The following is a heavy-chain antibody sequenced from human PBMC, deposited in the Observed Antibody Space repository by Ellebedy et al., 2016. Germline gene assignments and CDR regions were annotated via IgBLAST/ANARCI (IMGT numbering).Heavy chain of an antibody. CDR2: AYYDGSS. CDR1: GGSISSSIYY. CDR3: ARHGVGARLRGWFDP. Sequence: GSLRLXCSVSGGSISSSIYYWGWIRQPPGKGLEWIGSAYYDGSSFYGSSLKSRVIISVDLSKNQFSLNLTSVTAADTAVYFCARHGVGARLRGWFDPWGQGILVTVSS. V-gene: IGHV4-39*01. J-gene: IGHJ5*02. D-gene: IGHD1-26*01.